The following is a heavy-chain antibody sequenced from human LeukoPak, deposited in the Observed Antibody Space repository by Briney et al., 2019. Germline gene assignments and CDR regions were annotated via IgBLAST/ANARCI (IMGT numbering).Heavy chain of an antibody. CDR3: ARGVYIPAAQYGY. Sequence: PSETLSLTCTVSGGSISSYYWSWIRQPPVKGLEWIGYIYYSGTTNYNPSLKSRVTISVDTSKNQFSLKLSSVTAADTAVYYCARGVYIPAAQYGYWGQGTLVTVSS. CDR1: GGSISSYY. J-gene: IGHJ4*02. CDR2: IYYSGTT. D-gene: IGHD6-13*01. V-gene: IGHV4-59*01.